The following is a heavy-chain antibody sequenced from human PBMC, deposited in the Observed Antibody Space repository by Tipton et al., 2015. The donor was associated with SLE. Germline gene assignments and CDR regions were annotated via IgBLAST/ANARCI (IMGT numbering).Heavy chain of an antibody. CDR3: ARVRGGYSGYRYYFDY. CDR2: IYYSGST. V-gene: IGHV4-59*01. CDR1: GGSFSSYY. J-gene: IGHJ4*02. D-gene: IGHD5-12*01. Sequence: TLSLTCTVSGGSFSSYYWSWIRQPPGKGLEWIGYIYYSGSTNYNPSLKSRVTISVDTSKNQFSLKLSAVTAADTAVYYCARVRGGYSGYRYYFDYWGQGTLVTVSS.